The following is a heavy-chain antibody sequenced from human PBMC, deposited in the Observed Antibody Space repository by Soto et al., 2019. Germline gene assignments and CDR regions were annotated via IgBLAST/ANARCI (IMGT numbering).Heavy chain of an antibody. Sequence: QVPLVQSGAEVKKPGASVKISCEASGYTFTNFSIHWVRQAPGQRLGWMGWINAGSGYTKYSRRFQDRLIITRDRSASTAYMELSILRSEDTAMFYCARGRGVIRNYYGMDVWGQGTTVTVSS. CDR3: ARGRGVIRNYYGMDV. V-gene: IGHV1-3*01. CDR2: INAGSGYT. J-gene: IGHJ6*02. D-gene: IGHD3-3*02. CDR1: GYTFTNFS.